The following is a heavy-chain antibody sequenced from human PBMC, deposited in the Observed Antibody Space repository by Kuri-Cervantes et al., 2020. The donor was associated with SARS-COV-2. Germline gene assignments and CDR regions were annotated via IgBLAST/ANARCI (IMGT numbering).Heavy chain of an antibody. CDR2: INHSGST. J-gene: IGHJ5*02. V-gene: IGHV4-34*01. Sequence: ESLKISCAVYGGSFSGYYWSWIRQPPGKGLEWIGEINHSGSTNYNPSLKSRVTISVDTSKNQFSLKLSSVTAADTAVYYCARQMMSSTTIFGVVITRNWFDPWGQGTLVTVSS. CDR3: ARQMMSSTTIFGVVITRNWFDP. CDR1: GGSFSGYY. D-gene: IGHD3-3*01.